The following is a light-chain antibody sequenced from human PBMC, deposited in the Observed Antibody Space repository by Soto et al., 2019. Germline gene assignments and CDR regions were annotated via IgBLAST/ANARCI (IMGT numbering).Light chain of an antibody. V-gene: IGLV1-40*01. CDR3: QSYDSSLSGSYV. Sequence: QPVLTQPPSVSGAPGQRVTISCTGSSSNIGAGYDVNWYQQLPGTAPKLLIYGNTSRPSGVPDRFSGSKSGTSASLAITGLQAEDEADYYCQSYDSSLSGSYVFGTGTKLTVL. J-gene: IGLJ1*01. CDR1: SSNIGAGYD. CDR2: GNT.